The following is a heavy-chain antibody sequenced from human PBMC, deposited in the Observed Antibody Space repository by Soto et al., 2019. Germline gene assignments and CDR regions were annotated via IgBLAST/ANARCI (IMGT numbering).Heavy chain of an antibody. CDR1: GFTFSSYS. J-gene: IGHJ6*02. Sequence: SLRLSCAASGFTFSSYSMNWVRQAPGKGLEWVSSISSSSSYIYYADSVKGRFTISRDNAKNSLYLQMNSLRAEDTAVYYCAREGDDYGDYVELYYYYGMDVWGQGTTVTVSS. CDR3: AREGDDYGDYVELYYYYGMDV. CDR2: ISSSSSYI. D-gene: IGHD4-17*01. V-gene: IGHV3-21*01.